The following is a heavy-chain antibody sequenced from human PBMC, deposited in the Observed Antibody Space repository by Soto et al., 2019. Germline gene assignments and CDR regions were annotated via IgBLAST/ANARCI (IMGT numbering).Heavy chain of an antibody. Sequence: QVQLQQWGAGLLKPSETLSLTCAVYGGSFSGYYWSWIRQPPGKGLEWSGEINHSGSTNYNPSLKSRVTISVDTSKNQFSLKLSSVTAADTAVYYCARDPGEVAATPFDYWGQGTLVTVSS. V-gene: IGHV4-34*01. D-gene: IGHD2-15*01. CDR2: INHSGST. CDR3: ARDPGEVAATPFDY. CDR1: GGSFSGYY. J-gene: IGHJ4*02.